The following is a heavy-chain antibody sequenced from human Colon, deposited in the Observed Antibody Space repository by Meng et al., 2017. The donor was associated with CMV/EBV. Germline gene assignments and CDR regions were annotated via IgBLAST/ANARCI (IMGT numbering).Heavy chain of an antibody. D-gene: IGHD5/OR15-5a*01. V-gene: IGHV1-46*01. CDR1: GFTFTRHF. CDR3: ARDNSVTDSWWFDP. Sequence: QVHLVQSGPAVRKPGASVKVCCKASGFTFTRHFMHWVRQAPGQGLEWMGLISPTGDHSLSIEKFQGRLTMTRDAATSTAYMELTGLTSEDTAVYYCARDNSVTDSWWFDPWGQGTLVTVSS. J-gene: IGHJ5*02. CDR2: ISPTGDHS.